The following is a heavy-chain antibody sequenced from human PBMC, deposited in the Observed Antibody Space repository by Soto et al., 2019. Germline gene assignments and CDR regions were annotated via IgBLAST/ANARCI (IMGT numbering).Heavy chain of an antibody. J-gene: IGHJ4*02. Sequence: QVQLVESGGGVVQPGRSLRLSCAASGFTFSSYGMHWVRQAPGKGLEWVAVISYDGSTKYYADSVKGRFTISRDNSKNTLYLEMNSLRADETAVYYCTGDVASGYWGQGNLVTVAA. D-gene: IGHD2-8*02. CDR2: ISYDGSTK. CDR1: GFTFSSYG. V-gene: IGHV3-30*03. CDR3: TGDVASGY.